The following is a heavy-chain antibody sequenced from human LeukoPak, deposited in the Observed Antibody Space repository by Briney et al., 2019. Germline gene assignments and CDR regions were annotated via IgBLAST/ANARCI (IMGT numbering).Heavy chain of an antibody. CDR1: GFTFSSYA. CDR2: ISGSGGST. CDR3: ARVGSTGDAFDI. J-gene: IGHJ3*02. Sequence: GGSLRLSCAASGFTFSSYAMSWVRQAPGKGLEWVSAISGSGGSTYYADSVKGRFTISRDNSKNTLSLQMNSLTTEDTAVYYCARVGSTGDAFDIWGQGTMVIVSS. V-gene: IGHV3-23*01. D-gene: IGHD3-10*01.